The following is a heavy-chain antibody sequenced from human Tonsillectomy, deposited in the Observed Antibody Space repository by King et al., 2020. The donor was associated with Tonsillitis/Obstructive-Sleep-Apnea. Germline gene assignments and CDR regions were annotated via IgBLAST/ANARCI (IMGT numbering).Heavy chain of an antibody. CDR3: TKDIRGNYDFWSGYPGY. J-gene: IGHJ4*02. V-gene: IGHV3-48*02. CDR1: GFTFNFYS. Sequence: VQLVESGGGLIQPGGSLRLSCAASGFTFNFYSMDWVRQAPGKGLEWVSYISGSGNTIYYADSVKCRFTISRDNAKSSLYLQMNRLRDEDTAVYYCTKDIRGNYDFWSGYPGYWGQGTLVTVSS. D-gene: IGHD3-3*01. CDR2: ISGSGNTI.